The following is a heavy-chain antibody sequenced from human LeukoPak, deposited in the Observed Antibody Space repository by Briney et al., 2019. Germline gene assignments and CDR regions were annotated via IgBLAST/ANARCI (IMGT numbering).Heavy chain of an antibody. CDR1: GFTFSSYG. V-gene: IGHV3-33*01. D-gene: IGHD3-10*01. J-gene: IGHJ4*02. CDR2: IWYDGSNK. Sequence: GGSLRLSCAASGFTFSSYGMHWVRQAPGKGLDWVAVIWYDGSNKYYADSVKGRFTISRDNSKNTLYLQMNSLRAEDTAVYYCARGPSITMVRGVFDYWGQGTLVTVSS. CDR3: ARGPSITMVRGVFDY.